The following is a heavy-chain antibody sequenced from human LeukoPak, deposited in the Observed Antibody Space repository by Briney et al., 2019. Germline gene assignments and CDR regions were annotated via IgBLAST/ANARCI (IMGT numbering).Heavy chain of an antibody. CDR1: GFTVSSNF. Sequence: SGVSPRLSCAASGFTVSSNFMSWVRQAPGEGLEWVSVLYSGGYTVYRDSVKGRFTLSRDNSKNTLYLEMNSLRVDDTAVYFCVRSSSTTAAGLFDFWGRGTLVTVSS. CDR3: VRSSSTTAAGLFDF. CDR2: LYSGGYT. D-gene: IGHD2-2*01. V-gene: IGHV3-53*01. J-gene: IGHJ4*02.